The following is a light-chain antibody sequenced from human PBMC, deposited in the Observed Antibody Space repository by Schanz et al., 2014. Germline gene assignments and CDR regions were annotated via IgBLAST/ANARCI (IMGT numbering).Light chain of an antibody. V-gene: IGLV2-14*01. CDR3: CSYAGSTNLR. Sequence: QSALTQPASVSGSPGQSITISCTGTSSDVGGYNYVSWYQQHPGKAPKLMIYDVSHRPSGVSNRFSGSKSGNTASLTVSGLQAEDEADYYCCSYAGSTNLRFGGWTKLTVL. CDR1: SSDVGGYNY. J-gene: IGLJ3*02. CDR2: DVS.